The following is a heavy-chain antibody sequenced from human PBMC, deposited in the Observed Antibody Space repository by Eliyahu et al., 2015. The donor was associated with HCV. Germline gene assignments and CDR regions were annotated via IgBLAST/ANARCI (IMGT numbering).Heavy chain of an antibody. CDR3: ATVRASVTHRAEYFQY. J-gene: IGHJ1*01. Sequence: QVQLEQSGAEVKKPGSSVKVSCKASGGTFRTLSNTWVRPAPGQGLEWXGRIXPVFGSSNYAQKFQGRVSITADESTATAYLELNSLTSDDTAIFYCATVRASVTHRAEYFQYWGQGTLVTVS. D-gene: IGHD5/OR15-5a*01. CDR1: GGTFRTLS. CDR2: IXPVFGSS. V-gene: IGHV1-69*01.